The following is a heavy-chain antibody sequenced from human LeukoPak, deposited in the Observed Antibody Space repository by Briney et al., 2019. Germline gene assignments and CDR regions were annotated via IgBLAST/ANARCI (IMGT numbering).Heavy chain of an antibody. Sequence: GGSLRLSCAASGFTFSSYSMNWVRQAPGKGLEWASSISSSSSYIYYADSVKGRFTISRDNAKNSLYLQMNSLRAEDTAVYYCARSPTAMAHFDYWGQGTLVTVSS. CDR1: GFTFSSYS. CDR2: ISSSSSYI. CDR3: ARSPTAMAHFDY. D-gene: IGHD5-18*01. V-gene: IGHV3-21*01. J-gene: IGHJ4*02.